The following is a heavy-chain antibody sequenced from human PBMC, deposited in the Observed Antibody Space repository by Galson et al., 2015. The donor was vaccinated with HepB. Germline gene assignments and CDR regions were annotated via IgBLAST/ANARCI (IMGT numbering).Heavy chain of an antibody. D-gene: IGHD6-19*01. J-gene: IGHJ4*02. CDR3: ARTLMWDSCGPQ. V-gene: IGHV3-48*02. CDR1: GFSFSTYS. CDR2: ISHSSSTI. Sequence: SLRLSCAASGFSFSTYSMNWVRQAPGKGLEWVSYISHSSSTIYYADSVKGRFTISRDNAKNSLYLQMNSLRDEDTAVYYCARTLMWDSCGPQWGQGTLVTVSS.